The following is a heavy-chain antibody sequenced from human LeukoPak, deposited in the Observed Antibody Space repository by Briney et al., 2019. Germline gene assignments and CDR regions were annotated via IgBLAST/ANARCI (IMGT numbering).Heavy chain of an antibody. J-gene: IGHJ4*02. V-gene: IGHV3-7*01. Sequence: GGSLRLSCAASGFTFSSYWMSWVRRAPGKGLEWVANIKQDGSEKYYVDSVKGRFTISRDNAKNSLYLQMNSLRAEDTAVCYCARYGVVVPAASPFDYWGQGTLVTVSS. CDR2: IKQDGSEK. CDR1: GFTFSSYW. D-gene: IGHD2-2*01. CDR3: ARYGVVVPAASPFDY.